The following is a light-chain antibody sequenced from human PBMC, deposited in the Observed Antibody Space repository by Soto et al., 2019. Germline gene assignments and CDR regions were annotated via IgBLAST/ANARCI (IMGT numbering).Light chain of an antibody. Sequence: VLTQSPGTLSLSPGERATLSCRASQSVSSSYLAWYQQKPGQAPRLLIYGASSRATGIPDRFSGSGSGTDFTLTISRLEPEDFAVYYSEQYGSSPWPFAQRTKV. CDR2: GAS. CDR3: EQYGSSPWP. V-gene: IGKV3-20*01. J-gene: IGKJ1*01. CDR1: QSVSSSY.